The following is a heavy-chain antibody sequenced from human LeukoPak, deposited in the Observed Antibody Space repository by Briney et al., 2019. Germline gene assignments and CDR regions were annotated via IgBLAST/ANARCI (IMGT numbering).Heavy chain of an antibody. D-gene: IGHD6-13*01. CDR1: GFTFSSYA. Sequence: GGSLRLSCGASGFTFSSYAMSWVRQAPGKGLEWVSAISGSGGSTYYADSVKGRFTISRDNSKNTLYLQMNSLRAEDTAVYYCAKDPESSSWYYFDYWGQGTLVTVSS. V-gene: IGHV3-23*01. CDR2: ISGSGGST. J-gene: IGHJ4*02. CDR3: AKDPESSSWYYFDY.